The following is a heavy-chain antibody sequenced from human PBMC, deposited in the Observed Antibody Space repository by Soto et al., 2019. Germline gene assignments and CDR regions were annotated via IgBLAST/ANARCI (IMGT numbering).Heavy chain of an antibody. CDR2: INDYGTTI. CDR1: GFTLGNYW. J-gene: IGHJ4*02. Sequence: PGGSLRLSCAASGFTLGNYWMHWVRQAPGKGLVWVSRINDYGTTINYAESVEGRFIISRDDAKSEVYLQMNNLRAEDSAVYYCARAGLDPFDYWGQGALVTVSS. CDR3: ARAGLDPFDY. V-gene: IGHV3-74*01. D-gene: IGHD3-9*01.